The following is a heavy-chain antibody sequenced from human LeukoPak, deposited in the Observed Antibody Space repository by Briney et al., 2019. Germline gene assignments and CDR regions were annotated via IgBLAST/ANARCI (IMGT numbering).Heavy chain of an antibody. D-gene: IGHD4-11*01. V-gene: IGHV1-8*03. CDR1: GYTFTSYD. Sequence: GASVKVSCKASGYTFTSYDINWVRQATGQGREWMGWMNPNSGNTGYAQKFQGRVTITRNTSISTAYMELSSLRSEDTAVYYCARVARYRNMMGAFDIWGQGTMVTVSS. J-gene: IGHJ3*02. CDR2: MNPNSGNT. CDR3: ARVARYRNMMGAFDI.